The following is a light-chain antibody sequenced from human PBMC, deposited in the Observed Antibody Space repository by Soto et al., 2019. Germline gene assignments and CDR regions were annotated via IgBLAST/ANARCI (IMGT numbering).Light chain of an antibody. CDR1: SSDVGGYNY. CDR3: SSYTSSSTPYV. V-gene: IGLV2-14*01. CDR2: DVT. J-gene: IGLJ1*01. Sequence: QSVLTQPASVSGSPGQSITVSCTGTSSDVGGYNYVSWYQQHPVKAPKLMIYDVTSRPSGVSGRFSGSKSGNTASLTISGLQAEDEADYYCSSYTSSSTPYVFGTGTKVTVL.